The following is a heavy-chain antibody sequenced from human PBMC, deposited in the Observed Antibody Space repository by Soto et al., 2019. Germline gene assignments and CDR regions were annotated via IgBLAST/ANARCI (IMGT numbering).Heavy chain of an antibody. J-gene: IGHJ5*02. CDR3: VRQKYDFLVDP. Sequence: GGSLRLSCAASGFSFSTYNMNWVRQAPGKGLEWVSSIDASSTHIYYADSVKGRFTIPRDNGKSSLYLQMDGLRAEDTALYYCVRQKYDFLVDPWGQGTRVTVSS. V-gene: IGHV3-21*01. D-gene: IGHD3-16*01. CDR1: GFSFSTYN. CDR2: IDASSTHI.